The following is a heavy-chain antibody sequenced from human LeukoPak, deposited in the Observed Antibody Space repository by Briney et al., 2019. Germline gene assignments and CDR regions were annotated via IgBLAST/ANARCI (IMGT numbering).Heavy chain of an antibody. D-gene: IGHD6-19*01. V-gene: IGHV3-64*01. CDR3: ARDWTVAVAGTDY. Sequence: GGSPSFSCSASGFTCSSYAMHRVRHAQGQGLEYVSATSSSGGSTYYAKYVKGRVTISRDNSKSTLYLEMGSLRSEDMAVYYCARDWTVAVAGTDYWGQGTLVSVSS. J-gene: IGHJ4*02. CDR1: GFTCSSYA. CDR2: TSSSGGST.